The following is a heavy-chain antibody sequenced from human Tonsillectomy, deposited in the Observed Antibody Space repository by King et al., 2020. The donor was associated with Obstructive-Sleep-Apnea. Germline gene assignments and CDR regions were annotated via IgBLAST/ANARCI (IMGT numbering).Heavy chain of an antibody. Sequence: DVQLVESGGGLVRPGGSLRLSCAASGFTFSTYAITWVRQAPGKGLEWVSLTGGRSRRTYSADSVKGRFTVSRDNVKNTVYLQMTSLRADDTAVYYCARDVTQDGTHYFDYWGQGTLVTVSS. CDR3: ARDVTQDGTHYFDY. D-gene: IGHD1-26*01. CDR2: TGGRSRRT. CDR1: GFTFSTYA. V-gene: IGHV3-23*04. J-gene: IGHJ4*02.